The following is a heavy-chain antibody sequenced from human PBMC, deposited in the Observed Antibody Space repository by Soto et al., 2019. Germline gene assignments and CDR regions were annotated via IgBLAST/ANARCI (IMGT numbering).Heavy chain of an antibody. CDR2: ISSNGGST. CDR3: AREGGSYYFDY. CDR1: GFTFSSYA. Sequence: GESLKISCAASGFTFSSYAMHWVRQAPGKGLEYVSAISSNGGSTYYANSVKGRFTISRDNSKNTLYLQMGSLRAEDMAVYYCAREGGSYYFDYWGQGTLVTVSS. J-gene: IGHJ4*02. D-gene: IGHD1-26*01. V-gene: IGHV3-64*01.